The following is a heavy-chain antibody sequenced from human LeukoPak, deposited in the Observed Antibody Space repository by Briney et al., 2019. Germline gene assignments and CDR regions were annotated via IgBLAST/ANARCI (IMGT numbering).Heavy chain of an antibody. Sequence: ASVKVSCTASGYTFTSYYIHWVRQAPGQGLEWMGIINPSGDSTSYAQKFQGRVTLTTDTSTSTVYMELSSLRSEDTAVYYCARDAASGSYLLGSDYWGQGTLVTVST. V-gene: IGHV1-46*01. CDR1: GYTFTSYY. CDR2: INPSGDST. CDR3: ARDAASGSYLLGSDY. J-gene: IGHJ4*02. D-gene: IGHD1-26*01.